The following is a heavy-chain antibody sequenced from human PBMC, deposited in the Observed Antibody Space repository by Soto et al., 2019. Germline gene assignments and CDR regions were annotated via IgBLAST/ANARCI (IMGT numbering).Heavy chain of an antibody. CDR1: GGSISSSSYY. J-gene: IGHJ5*02. CDR2: IYYSGST. V-gene: IGHV4-39*01. Sequence: QLQLQESGPGLVKPSETLSLTCTVSGGSISSSSYYWGWIRQPPGKGLEWIGSIYYSGSTYYNPSLKSRVTISVDTSKNQFSLKLSSVTAADTAVYYCATSTNRLGWFDPWGQGTLVTVSS. D-gene: IGHD3-16*01. CDR3: ATSTNRLGWFDP.